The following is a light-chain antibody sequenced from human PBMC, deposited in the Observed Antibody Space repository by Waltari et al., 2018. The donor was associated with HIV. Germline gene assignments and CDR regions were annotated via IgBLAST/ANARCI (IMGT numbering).Light chain of an antibody. CDR2: AAS. V-gene: IGKV1-39*01. CDR3: QQSYRTPPT. J-gene: IGKJ1*01. Sequence: DIQMTQSPSSLSASVGVRVTITCRASQSIATNLNWYQQKPGKAPKVLIYAASSLQSGVPSRFSGSASGTDFTLTINDLQAEDFATYFCQQSYRTPPTFGQGTKVEMK. CDR1: QSIATN.